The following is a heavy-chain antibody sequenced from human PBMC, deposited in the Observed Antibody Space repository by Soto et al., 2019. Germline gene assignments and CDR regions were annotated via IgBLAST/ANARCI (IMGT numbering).Heavy chain of an antibody. Sequence: SETLSLTCTVSGGSISSGSYYWGWIRRPPGKGLEWIGSIYYSGSTYYNPSLKSRVTISADTSKNQFSLKLTSVTAADTAVYYCARYCSGGGCLFTWGQGTLVTVSS. V-gene: IGHV4-39*01. J-gene: IGHJ5*02. CDR3: ARYCSGGGCLFT. CDR1: GGSISSGSYY. CDR2: IYYSGST. D-gene: IGHD2-15*01.